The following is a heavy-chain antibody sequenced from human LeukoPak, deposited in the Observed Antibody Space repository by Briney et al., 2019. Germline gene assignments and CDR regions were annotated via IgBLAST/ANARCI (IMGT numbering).Heavy chain of an antibody. Sequence: PGGSLRLSCAASGFTFSSYEMNWVRQAPGKGLEWVSYISSSGSTIYHADSVKGRFTISRDNAKNSLYLPMNSLRAEDTAVYYCAREAGLPYYYYYGMDVWGQGTTVTVSS. CDR2: ISSSGSTI. J-gene: IGHJ6*02. V-gene: IGHV3-48*03. CDR3: AREAGLPYYYYYGMDV. CDR1: GFTFSSYE. D-gene: IGHD6-13*01.